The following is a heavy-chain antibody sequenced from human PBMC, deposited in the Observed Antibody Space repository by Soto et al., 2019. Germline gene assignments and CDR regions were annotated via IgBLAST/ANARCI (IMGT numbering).Heavy chain of an antibody. Sequence: PGGSLRLSCAASGFTFSSYSMNWVRQAPGKGLEWVSSISSSSSYIYYAGSVKGRFTISRDNAKNSLYLQMNSLRAEDTAVYYCAREGGGYYYYYGMDVWGQGTTVTVSS. CDR2: ISSSSSYI. J-gene: IGHJ6*02. CDR3: AREGGGYYYYYGMDV. V-gene: IGHV3-21*01. D-gene: IGHD3-10*01. CDR1: GFTFSSYS.